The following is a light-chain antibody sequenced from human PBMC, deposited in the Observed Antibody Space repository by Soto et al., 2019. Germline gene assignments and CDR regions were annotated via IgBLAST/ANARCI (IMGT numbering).Light chain of an antibody. CDR1: SSNIGAGYD. J-gene: IGLJ3*02. V-gene: IGLV2-14*01. CDR2: EVS. CDR3: SSYTSSSTLV. Sequence: QSVLTQPPSVSGAPGQRVTISCTGSSSNIGAGYDVHWYQQHPGKAPKLMIYEVSNRPSGVSNRFSGSKSGNTASLTISGLQAEDEADYYCSSYTSSSTLVLGGGTQLTVL.